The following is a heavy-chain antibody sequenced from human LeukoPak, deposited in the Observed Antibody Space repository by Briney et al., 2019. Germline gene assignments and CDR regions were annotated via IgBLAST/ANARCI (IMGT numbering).Heavy chain of an antibody. J-gene: IGHJ4*02. V-gene: IGHV1-2*02. CDR3: ARSLRYFDWLSWGYFDY. Sequence: ASVKVSCKASGSTFTDYYMHWVRQAPGQGLEWMGWINPNSGGTNFAQKFQGRVTMTRDTSISTAYMELNRLRSDDTAVYYCARSLRYFDWLSWGYFDYWGQGTLVTVSS. CDR1: GSTFTDYY. CDR2: INPNSGGT. D-gene: IGHD3-9*01.